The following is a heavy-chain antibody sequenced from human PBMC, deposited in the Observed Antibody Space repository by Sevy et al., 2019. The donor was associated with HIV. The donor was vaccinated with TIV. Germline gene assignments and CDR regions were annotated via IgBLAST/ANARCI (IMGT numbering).Heavy chain of an antibody. J-gene: IGHJ4*02. D-gene: IGHD5-12*01. CDR1: GFKFDDHT. Sequence: GGSLRLSCGASGFKFDDHTMHWVRQAPGKGLQWVSFIGGDKKKSSYASSVQGLLSISRDNRRNTLYLQMHSLRIEDTGLYFCAKDVGGFSGFDYWGQGTLVTVSS. CDR2: IGGDKKKS. V-gene: IGHV3-43*01. CDR3: AKDVGGFSGFDY.